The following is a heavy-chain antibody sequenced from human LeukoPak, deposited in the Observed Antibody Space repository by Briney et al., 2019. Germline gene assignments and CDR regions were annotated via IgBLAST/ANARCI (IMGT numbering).Heavy chain of an antibody. D-gene: IGHD2-21*01. CDR3: TIIPNVILFTHYFEY. Sequence: SVKVSCKASGYTFTNFVIHWVRQAPGQGLEWMGSIIPFLGTTNYAQKFQGRVTITADEPTRTAYMELTYVRSDDTAVYYCTIIPNVILFTHYFEYWGQGTLVTVSS. J-gene: IGHJ4*02. CDR2: IIPFLGTT. CDR1: GYTFTNFV. V-gene: IGHV1-69*11.